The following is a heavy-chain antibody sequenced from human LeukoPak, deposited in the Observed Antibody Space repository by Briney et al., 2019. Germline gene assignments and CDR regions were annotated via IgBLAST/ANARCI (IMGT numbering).Heavy chain of an antibody. Sequence: SQTLSLTCTVSGGSISSGDYYWSWIRQPPGKGLEWIGYIYHSGSTYYNPSLKSRVTISVDRSKNQFSLKLSSVTAADTAVYYCARGSESRGYSYGTFDYWGQGTLVTVSS. CDR2: IYHSGST. D-gene: IGHD5-18*01. J-gene: IGHJ4*02. CDR1: GGSISSGDYY. CDR3: ARGSESRGYSYGTFDY. V-gene: IGHV4-30-2*01.